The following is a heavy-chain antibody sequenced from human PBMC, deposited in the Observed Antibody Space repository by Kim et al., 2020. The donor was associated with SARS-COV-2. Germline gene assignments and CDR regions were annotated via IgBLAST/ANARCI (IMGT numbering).Heavy chain of an antibody. V-gene: IGHV4-31*03. D-gene: IGHD2-2*01. CDR2: IYYSGST. J-gene: IGHJ5*02. CDR3: ARVVSPYQLDNWFDP. Sequence: SETLSLTCTVSGGSISSGGYYWSWIRQHPGKGLEWIGYIYYSGSTYYNPSLKSRVTISVDTSKNQFSLKLSSVTAADTAVYYCARVVSPYQLDNWFDPWGQGTLVTVSS. CDR1: GGSISSGGYY.